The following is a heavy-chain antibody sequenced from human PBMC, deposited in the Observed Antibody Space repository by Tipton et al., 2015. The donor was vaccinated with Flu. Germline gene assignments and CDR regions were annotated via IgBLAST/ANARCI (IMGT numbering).Heavy chain of an antibody. Sequence: TLSLTCSVSGSSMGSGYCWGWIRQSPGKGLEWIANICHSGSTYHNPSLKSRVTISVDNSKNQFSLKMRSVTAADTAVYYCARRDHSNYVSEPKNWFDPWGQGTLVTVS. J-gene: IGHJ5*02. CDR3: ARRDHSNYVSEPKNWFDP. CDR2: ICHSGST. CDR1: GSSMGSGYC. D-gene: IGHD4-11*01. V-gene: IGHV4-38-2*01.